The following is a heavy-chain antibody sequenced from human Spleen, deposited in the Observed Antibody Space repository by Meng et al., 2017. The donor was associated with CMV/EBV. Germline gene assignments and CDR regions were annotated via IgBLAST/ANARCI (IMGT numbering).Heavy chain of an antibody. J-gene: IGHJ6*02. CDR1: GGSISSSSYY. Sequence: SGGSISSSSYYWGWIRQPPGKGLEWIGSIYYSGSTYYNPSLKSRVTISVDTSKNQFSLKLSSVTAADTAVYYCARDGPGTGYGMDVWGQGTTVTVSS. V-gene: IGHV4-39*07. CDR3: ARDGPGTGYGMDV. CDR2: IYYSGST. D-gene: IGHD1-26*01.